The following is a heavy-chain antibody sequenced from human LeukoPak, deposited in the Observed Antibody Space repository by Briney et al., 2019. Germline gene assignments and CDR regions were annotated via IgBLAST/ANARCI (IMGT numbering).Heavy chain of an antibody. J-gene: IGHJ3*02. V-gene: IGHV3-23*01. CDR3: ANPYGSGSYYMSALDI. D-gene: IGHD3-10*01. Sequence: GGSLRLSCAASGFNFRIHDMSWVRQAPGKGLEWVSTISGRNTGTYYADSVKGRFTISRDNSKNTLYLQMNSLRAEDTAVYYCANPYGSGSYYMSALDIWGLGTMATVSS. CDR1: GFNFRIHD. CDR2: ISGRNTGT.